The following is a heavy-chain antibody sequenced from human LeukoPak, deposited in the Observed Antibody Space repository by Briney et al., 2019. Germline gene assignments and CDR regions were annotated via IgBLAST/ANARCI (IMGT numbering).Heavy chain of an antibody. J-gene: IGHJ5*02. Sequence: SETLSLTCAVYGGSFSGYYWSWIRQPPGKGLEWIGEINHSGSTNYNPSLKSRVTISVDTSKNQFSLKLSSVTAADTAVYYCARGIIVGATWGENDNWFDPWGQGTLVTVSS. CDR2: INHSGST. D-gene: IGHD1-26*01. CDR3: ARGIIVGATWGENDNWFDP. V-gene: IGHV4-34*01. CDR1: GGSFSGYY.